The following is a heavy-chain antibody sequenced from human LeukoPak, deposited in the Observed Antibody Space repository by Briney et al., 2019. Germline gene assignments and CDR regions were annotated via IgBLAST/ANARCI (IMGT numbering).Heavy chain of an antibody. Sequence: ASVKVSCKASGYTFTSYAMNWVRQAPGQGLEWMGWINTNTGNPTYAQGFTGRFAFSLDTSVSTAYLQISSLKAEDTAVYYCASFEYSSGWYGDYLDYWGQGTLVTVSS. CDR2: INTNTGNP. V-gene: IGHV7-4-1*02. CDR3: ASFEYSSGWYGDYLDY. CDR1: GYTFTSYA. D-gene: IGHD6-19*01. J-gene: IGHJ4*02.